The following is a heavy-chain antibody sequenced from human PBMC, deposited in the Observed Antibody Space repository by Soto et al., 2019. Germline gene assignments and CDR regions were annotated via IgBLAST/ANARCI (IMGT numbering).Heavy chain of an antibody. D-gene: IGHD4-4*01. V-gene: IGHV3-30*18. CDR1: GFTFSSYG. Sequence: HPGGSLRLSCAASGFTFSSYGMHWVRQAPGKGLEWVAVISYDGSNKYYADSVKGRFTISRDNSKNTLYLQMNSLRAEDTAVYYCAKDRERGYSNYEGYYMDVWGKGTTVTVSS. CDR3: AKDRERGYSNYEGYYMDV. J-gene: IGHJ6*03. CDR2: ISYDGSNK.